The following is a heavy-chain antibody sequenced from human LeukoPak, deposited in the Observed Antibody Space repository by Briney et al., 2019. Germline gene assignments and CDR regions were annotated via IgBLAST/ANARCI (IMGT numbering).Heavy chain of an antibody. CDR1: GFTFSSYA. V-gene: IGHV3-23*01. D-gene: IGHD3-3*01. J-gene: IGHJ4*02. CDR2: IKNSGDTT. CDR3: ARDFTPEWFDIH. Sequence: GGSLRLSCAASGFTFSSYAMNWVRQAPGKGLEWVSSIKNSGDTTYYADSVKGRFTISRDNSKNTVYLQMNSLRADDTAVYYCARDFTPEWFDIHWGQGTLVTVS.